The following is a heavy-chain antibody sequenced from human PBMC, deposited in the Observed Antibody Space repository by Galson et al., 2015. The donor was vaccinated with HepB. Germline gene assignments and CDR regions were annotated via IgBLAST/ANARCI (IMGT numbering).Heavy chain of an antibody. D-gene: IGHD3-10*01. CDR3: ARRDSYYYGSGSYSAFDY. J-gene: IGHJ4*02. CDR2: IYPGDSDT. V-gene: IGHV5-51*01. CDR1: GYSFTSYW. Sequence: QSGAEVKKPGESLKISCKGSGYSFTSYWIGWVRQMPGKGLEWMGIIYPGDSDTRYSPSFQGQVTISADKSISTAYLQWSSLKASDAAMYYCARRDSYYYGSGSYSAFDYWGQGTLVTVSS.